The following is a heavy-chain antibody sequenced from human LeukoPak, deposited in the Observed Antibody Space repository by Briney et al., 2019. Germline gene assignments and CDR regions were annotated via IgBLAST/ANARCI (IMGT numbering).Heavy chain of an antibody. J-gene: IGHJ4*02. D-gene: IGHD1-26*01. CDR2: ISTSGTTI. CDR3: ARASASAFDC. Sequence: PGGSLRLSCAASGFIFSTSEMNWVRQAPGKGLEWVSYISTSGTTIYYAVSVKGRFTISRDIAKISLYLQMNSLMAEDTAGYYCARASASAFDCWGQGTLVTVSS. CDR1: GFIFSTSE. V-gene: IGHV3-48*03.